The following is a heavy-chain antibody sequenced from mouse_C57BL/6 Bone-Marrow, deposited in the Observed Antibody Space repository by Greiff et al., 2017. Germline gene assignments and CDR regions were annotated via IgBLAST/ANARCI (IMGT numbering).Heavy chain of an antibody. CDR1: GFTFSDYG. CDR2: ISSGSSTI. D-gene: IGHD2-3*01. V-gene: IGHV5-17*01. CDR3: ARPLYDGYSSWFAY. Sequence: DVQLVESGGGLVKPGGSLKLSCAASGFTFSDYGMHWVRQAPEKGLEWVAYISSGSSTIYYADTVKGRFTISRDNAKNTLFLQMTSLRSEDTAMYYCARPLYDGYSSWFAYWGQGTLVTVSA. J-gene: IGHJ3*01.